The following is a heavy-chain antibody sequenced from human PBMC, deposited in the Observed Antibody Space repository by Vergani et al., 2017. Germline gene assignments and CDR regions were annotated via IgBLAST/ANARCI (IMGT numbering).Heavy chain of an antibody. CDR1: GGTFSSYA. J-gene: IGHJ6*02. D-gene: IGHD1-1*01. CDR3: ARDLKLERQAIYYYYGMDV. Sequence: QVQLVQSGAEVKKPGSSVKVSCKASGGTFSSYAISWVRQAPGQGLEWMGRIIPILGIANYAQKFQGRVTITADKSTSTAYMELSSLRSEDTAVYYCARDLKLERQAIYYYYGMDVWGQGP. V-gene: IGHV1-69*04. CDR2: IIPILGIA.